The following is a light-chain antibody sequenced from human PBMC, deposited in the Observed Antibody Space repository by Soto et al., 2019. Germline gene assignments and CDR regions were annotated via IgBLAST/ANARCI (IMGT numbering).Light chain of an antibody. CDR2: AAS. Sequence: DIQMTQSPSSLCASVGDRVTITCRASQDINQFLAWFQQKPGKVPKLLIYAASTLQSGVPSRFSGSGSGTDFTLTISSLEPEDVATYYCQKYSNNPPGYTFGQGTKLDIK. CDR1: QDINQF. V-gene: IGKV1-27*01. J-gene: IGKJ2*01. CDR3: QKYSNNPPGYT.